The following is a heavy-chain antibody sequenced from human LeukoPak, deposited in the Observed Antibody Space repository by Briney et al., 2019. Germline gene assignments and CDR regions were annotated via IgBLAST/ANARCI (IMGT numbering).Heavy chain of an antibody. D-gene: IGHD7-27*01. CDR2: IYYSGST. V-gene: IGHV4-59*08. J-gene: IGHJ4*02. CDR1: GGSISSYY. CDR3: ARRPTGDPKFDY. Sequence: PSETLSLTCTVSGGSISSYYWSWIRQPPGKGLEWIGYIYYSGSTNYNPSLESRVTISVDTSKNRFSLKLSTVTAADTAVYYCARRPTGDPKFDYWGQGTLVTVSS.